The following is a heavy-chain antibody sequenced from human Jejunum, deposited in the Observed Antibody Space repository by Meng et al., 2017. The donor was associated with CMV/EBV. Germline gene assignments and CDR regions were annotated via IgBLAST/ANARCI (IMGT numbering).Heavy chain of an antibody. D-gene: IGHD3-3*01. CDR3: TSWSGYSNDY. Sequence: LYCEASGFNFRGSAMHWVRQAPGKGLEYVSAINYNGDNTYYADSVKGRFTISRDNSKNTLYPQMGSLRAEDMAMYYCTSWSGYSNDYWGQGTLVTVSS. CDR1: GFNFRGSA. J-gene: IGHJ4*02. CDR2: INYNGDNT. V-gene: IGHV3-64*02.